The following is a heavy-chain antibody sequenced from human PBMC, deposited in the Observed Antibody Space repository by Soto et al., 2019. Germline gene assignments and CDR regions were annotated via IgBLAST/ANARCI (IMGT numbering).Heavy chain of an antibody. CDR3: AILSLVHRSGYYPDY. CDR1: GGSFGGYY. Sequence: SETLSLTCAVYGGSFGGYYWSWIRQPPGKGLEWIGEINHSGSTNYNPSLKSRVTISVDTSKNQFSLKLSSVTAADTAVYYCAILSLVHRSGYYPDYRGQGTLVTVSS. CDR2: INHSGST. D-gene: IGHD3-22*01. J-gene: IGHJ4*02. V-gene: IGHV4-34*01.